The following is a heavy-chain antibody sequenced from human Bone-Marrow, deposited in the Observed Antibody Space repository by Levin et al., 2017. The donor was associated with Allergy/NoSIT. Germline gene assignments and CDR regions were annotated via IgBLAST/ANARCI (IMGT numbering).Heavy chain of an antibody. CDR1: EFTFSSYT. J-gene: IGHJ2*01. CDR2: IINDGSHT. Sequence: GGSLRLSCAASEFTFSSYTMHWVRQGPGEGLVWVSLIINDGSHTSYADSVKDRFTISRDNAKNTLYLQMNGLRVEDTAVYYCARDLSWRLFDLWGRGTLVTVSS. V-gene: IGHV3-74*01. CDR3: ARDLSWRLFDL. D-gene: IGHD5/OR15-5a*01.